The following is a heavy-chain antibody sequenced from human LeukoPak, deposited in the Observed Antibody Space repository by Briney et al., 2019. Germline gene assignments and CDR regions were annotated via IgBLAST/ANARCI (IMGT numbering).Heavy chain of an antibody. J-gene: IGHJ5*02. CDR2: MYTSGIT. CDR1: GDSFSSYF. CDR3: ARDPSSFGGRFDP. Sequence: SETLSLTCTVSGDSFSSYFWSWIRQPAGKGLEWIRRMYTSGITNSNPSLKSRVTMSVDTSKNQFSLNLTSVTAADTAVYYCARDPSSFGGRFDPWGQGTLVAVSS. D-gene: IGHD3-10*01. V-gene: IGHV4-4*07.